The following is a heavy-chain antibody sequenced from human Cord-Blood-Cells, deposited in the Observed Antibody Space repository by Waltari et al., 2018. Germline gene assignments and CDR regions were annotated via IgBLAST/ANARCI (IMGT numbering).Heavy chain of an antibody. CDR3: ARVGRCSSTSCYWYFDL. V-gene: IGHV4-38-2*02. D-gene: IGHD2-2*01. CDR2: IYHSGST. CDR1: GYSISSGYY. J-gene: IGHJ2*01. Sequence: QLQESGPGLVKPSETLSLTCTVSGYSISSGYYWGWIRQPPGKGLEWIGSIYHSGSTYYNPSLKSRVTISVDTSKNQFSLKLSSVTAADTAVYYCARVGRCSSTSCYWYFDLWGRGTLVTVSS.